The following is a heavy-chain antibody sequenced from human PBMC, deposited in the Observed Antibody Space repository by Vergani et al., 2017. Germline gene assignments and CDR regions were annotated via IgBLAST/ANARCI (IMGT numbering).Heavy chain of an antibody. V-gene: IGHV4-61*02. CDR2: ISASGNA. Sequence: QLASGPGRVKPSQTLSLTCTISGGSISAGYYFWSWIRQPAGKGLEWLGHISASGNASHSPSLKTRVSMSVDTSKNQFSLTVTSVTAADTAIYFCARRSGGYYSGGKVHPLRTAFDVWGHGTVVTVSS. CDR3: ARRSGGYYSGGKVHPLRTAFDV. J-gene: IGHJ3*01. D-gene: IGHD2-15*01. CDR1: GGSISAGYYF.